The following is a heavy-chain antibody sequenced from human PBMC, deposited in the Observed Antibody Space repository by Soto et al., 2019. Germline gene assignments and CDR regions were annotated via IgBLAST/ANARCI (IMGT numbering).Heavy chain of an antibody. J-gene: IGHJ4*02. CDR1: GGSISSSSYY. CDR2: IYYSGRT. V-gene: IGHV4-39*01. D-gene: IGHD2-21*02. Sequence: SETLSLTCIVCGGSISSSSYYWGWIRQPPGKGLEWIGSIYYSGRTYYNPSFKSRVTISIDTSKNQFSLKLSSVTATDTAVYYCARQRTTVVTQAYFDHWGQGALVTVSS. CDR3: ARQRTTVVTQAYFDH.